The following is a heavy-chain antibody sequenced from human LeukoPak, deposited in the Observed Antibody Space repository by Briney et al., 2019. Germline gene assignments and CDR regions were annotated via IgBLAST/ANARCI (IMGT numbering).Heavy chain of an antibody. CDR3: TADKWEPLDY. Sequence: EASVKVSCKVSGYTLTELSMHWVRQAPGQWLEWMGGFDPEDGESIFAQRFQGRFSMTEDTSTDTAYMELRGLRPEDTAVYCATADKWEPLDYWGQGTLVTVSS. D-gene: IGHD1-26*01. V-gene: IGHV1-24*01. J-gene: IGHJ4*02. CDR2: FDPEDGES. CDR1: GYTLTELS.